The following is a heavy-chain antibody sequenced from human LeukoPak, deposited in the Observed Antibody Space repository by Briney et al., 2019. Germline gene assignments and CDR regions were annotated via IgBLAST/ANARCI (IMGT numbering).Heavy chain of an antibody. V-gene: IGHV3-23*01. Sequence: PGGSLRLSCAASGYTFSSYAMSWVRQAPGKGLEWVSAISGSGGSTYYADSVKGRFTISRDNAKNSLYLQMNSLRAEDTAVYYCARDYSCSGGSCVLDYWGQGTLVTVSS. CDR3: ARDYSCSGGSCVLDY. CDR2: ISGSGGST. J-gene: IGHJ4*02. D-gene: IGHD2-15*01. CDR1: GYTFSSYA.